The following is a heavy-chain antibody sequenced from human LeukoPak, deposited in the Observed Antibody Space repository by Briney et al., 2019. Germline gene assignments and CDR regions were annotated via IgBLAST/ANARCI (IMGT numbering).Heavy chain of an antibody. CDR1: GYTFSSSE. D-gene: IGHD5-12*01. CDR2: ISPYSGRT. V-gene: IGHV1-18*01. CDR3: ARQNHPMGYSYKYYMDV. J-gene: IGHJ6*03. Sequence: ASVKVSCKASGYTFSSSEISWVRQAPGQGLEWIGWISPYSGRTTYGHKFQGRVTLTTDRPTSTAHMELRSLRSDDTAVYYCARQNHPMGYSYKYYMDVWGKGTTVTASS.